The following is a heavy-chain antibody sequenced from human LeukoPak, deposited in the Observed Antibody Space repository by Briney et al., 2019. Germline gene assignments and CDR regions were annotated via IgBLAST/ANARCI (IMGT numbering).Heavy chain of an antibody. J-gene: IGHJ4*02. CDR2: ISSTSSTI. CDR1: GFTFNTYG. Sequence: GGSLRLSCAAYGFTFNTYGMNWVRQAPGKGLEWVSYISSTSSTIHYADSVKGRFTISRDNAKNSLYLQMNSLRDEDTAVYYCARDQISSSLYKEPLDYWGQGTLVTVSS. D-gene: IGHD6-13*01. CDR3: ARDQISSSLYKEPLDY. V-gene: IGHV3-48*02.